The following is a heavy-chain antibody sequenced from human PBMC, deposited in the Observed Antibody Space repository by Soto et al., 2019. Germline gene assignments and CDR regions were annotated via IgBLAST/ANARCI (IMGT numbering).Heavy chain of an antibody. D-gene: IGHD6-19*01. CDR2: ISYDGSNK. V-gene: IGHV3-30*18. CDR1: GFTFSSYG. Sequence: QVQLVESGGGVVQPGRSLRLSCAASGFTFSSYGMHWVRQAPGKGLEWVAVISYDGSNKYYADSVKGRFTISRDNSKTTLYLQMNSLRAEDTAVYYCAKGYGAVAGFFLDYWGQGTLVTVSS. J-gene: IGHJ4*02. CDR3: AKGYGAVAGFFLDY.